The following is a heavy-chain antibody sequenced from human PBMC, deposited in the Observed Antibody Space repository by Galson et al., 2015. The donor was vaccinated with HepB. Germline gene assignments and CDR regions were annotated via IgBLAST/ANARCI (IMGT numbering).Heavy chain of an antibody. V-gene: IGHV3-30*18. J-gene: IGHJ6*02. D-gene: IGHD6-19*01. Sequence: SLRLSCAASGFTFSSYGMHWVRQAPGKGLGWVAVISYDGSNKYYADSVKGRFTISRDNSKNTLYLQMNSLRAEDTAVYYCAKDQLIAVAGTLYYGMDVWGQGTTVTVSS. CDR2: ISYDGSNK. CDR3: AKDQLIAVAGTLYYGMDV. CDR1: GFTFSSYG.